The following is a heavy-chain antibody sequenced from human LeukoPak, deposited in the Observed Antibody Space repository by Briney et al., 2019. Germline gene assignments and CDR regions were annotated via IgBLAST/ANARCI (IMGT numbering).Heavy chain of an antibody. J-gene: IGHJ4*02. CDR3: ARELGDTAVASALAY. V-gene: IGHV1-2*02. CDR2: INPNNGDR. Sequence: ASVTVSCKASGYTFTGYYMHWVRQAPGQGLEWMGWINPNNGDRKYAQKFQGRVTVTTDPSITTVFMDLTWLRSDDTAVYYCARELGDTAVASALAYWGQGTVVTVS. CDR1: GYTFTGYY. D-gene: IGHD5-18*01.